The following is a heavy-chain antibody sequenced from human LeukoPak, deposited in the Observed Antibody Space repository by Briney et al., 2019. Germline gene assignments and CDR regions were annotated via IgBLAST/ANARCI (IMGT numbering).Heavy chain of an antibody. CDR3: VRDMGYYDKV. J-gene: IGHJ4*02. CDR2: ISWDGGST. D-gene: IGHD3-22*01. Sequence: PGGSLRLSCAASGFTFDDYAMHWVRQAPGKGLEWVSLISWDGGSTYYADSVKGRFTISRDNSKNSLYLQMNRLRAEDTAIYYCVRDMGYYDKVWGQGTLVTVSS. CDR1: GFTFDDYA. V-gene: IGHV3-43D*03.